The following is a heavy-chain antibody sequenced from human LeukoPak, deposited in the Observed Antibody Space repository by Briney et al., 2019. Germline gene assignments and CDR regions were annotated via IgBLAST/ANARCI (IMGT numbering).Heavy chain of an antibody. CDR2: INPNSGGT. CDR3: ARGSGVYYYYMDV. J-gene: IGHJ6*03. D-gene: IGHD3-10*01. V-gene: IGHV1-2*02. Sequence: ASVKVSCKASGYTFTGYYMHWVRQTPGQGLEWMGWINPNSGGTNYAQRFQGRVTMTRDTSISTAYMELSRLRSDDTAVYYCARGSGVYYYYMDVWGKGTTVTVSS. CDR1: GYTFTGYY.